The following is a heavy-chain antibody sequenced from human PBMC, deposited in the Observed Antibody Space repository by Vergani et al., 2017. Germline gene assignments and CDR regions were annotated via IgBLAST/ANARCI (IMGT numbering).Heavy chain of an antibody. CDR2: IVVGSGNT. V-gene: IGHV1-58*02. J-gene: IGHJ6*02. CDR3: ARALGRRPFYYYYGMDV. CDR1: EFTFTTSA. Sequence: QMQLVQSGPEVKKPGTSVKVSCKASEFTFTTSAMQWVRQARGHRLEWIGWIVVGSGNTKHAQKFQERVTITRDMSTSTAYMELSSLRSEDTALYYCARALGRRPFYYYYGMDVWGQGTTVTVSS.